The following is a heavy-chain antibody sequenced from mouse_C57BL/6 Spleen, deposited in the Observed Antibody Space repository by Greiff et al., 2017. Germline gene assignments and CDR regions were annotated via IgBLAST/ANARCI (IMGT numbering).Heavy chain of an antibody. CDR1: GFTFTDYY. V-gene: IGHV7-3*01. CDR3: ARYILTAYWYFDV. D-gene: IGHD4-1*01. J-gene: IGHJ1*03. Sequence: EVQGVESGGGLVQPGGSLSLSCAASGFTFTDYYMSWVRQPPGKALEWLGFIRNKANGYTTEYSASVKGRFTISRDNSQSILYLQMNALRAEDSATYYCARYILTAYWYFDVWGTGTTVTVSS. CDR2: IRNKANGYTT.